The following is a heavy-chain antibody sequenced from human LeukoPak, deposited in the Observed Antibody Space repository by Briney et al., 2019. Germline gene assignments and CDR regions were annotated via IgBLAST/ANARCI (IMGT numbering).Heavy chain of an antibody. D-gene: IGHD6-13*01. V-gene: IGHV1-69*05. CDR3: ARSVGAAAGNPLS. J-gene: IGHJ5*02. CDR2: IIPIFGTA. CDR1: GGTFSSYA. Sequence: SVKVSCKASGGTFSSYAISWVRQAPGQGLEWMGGIIPIFGTANYAQKFQGRATITTDESTSTAYMELSSLRSEDTAVYYCARSVGAAAGNPLSWGQGTLVTVSS.